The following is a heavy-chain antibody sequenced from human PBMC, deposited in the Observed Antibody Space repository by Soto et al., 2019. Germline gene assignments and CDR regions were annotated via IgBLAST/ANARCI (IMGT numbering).Heavy chain of an antibody. CDR2: IDWDDDK. J-gene: IGHJ3*02. CDR1: GFSLSTSGMC. Sequence: VSGPTLVNPTQTLTLTCTFSGFSLSTSGMCVSWIRQPPGKALEWLARIDWDDDKYYSTSLKTRLTISKDTSKNQVVLTMTNMDPVDTATYYCARSIAARPSPDDAFDSWGQGTMVTVSS. V-gene: IGHV2-70*11. D-gene: IGHD6-6*01. CDR3: ARSIAARPSPDDAFDS.